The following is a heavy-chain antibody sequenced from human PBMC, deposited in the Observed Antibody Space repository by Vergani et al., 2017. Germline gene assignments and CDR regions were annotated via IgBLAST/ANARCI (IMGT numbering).Heavy chain of an antibody. CDR3: ARDLLPNYDFWSGYSHAYYYYYGMDV. J-gene: IGHJ6*02. CDR1: GFTFSSYW. D-gene: IGHD3-3*01. Sequence: EVQLVESGGGLVQPGGSLRLSCAASGFTFSSYWMRWVRQAPGKGLVWVSRINSDGSSTSYADSVKGRFTISRDNAKNTLYLQMNSLRAEDTAVYYCARDLLPNYDFWSGYSHAYYYYYGMDVWGQGP. CDR2: INSDGSST. V-gene: IGHV3-74*01.